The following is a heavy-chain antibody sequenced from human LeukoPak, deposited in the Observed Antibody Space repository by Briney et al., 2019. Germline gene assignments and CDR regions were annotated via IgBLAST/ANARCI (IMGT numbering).Heavy chain of an antibody. CDR2: ISYSGGT. CDR3: ARQPNYGSGTSYITGEFNS. CDR1: ADSIRTTSFY. J-gene: IGHJ4*02. Sequence: SETLSLTCTVSADSIRTTSFYWGWIRQPPGNRLEWIGSISYSGGTYYNPSLKSRVTMSVNTSKNLFSLKLTSVTAADSAVYYCARQPNYGSGTSYITGEFNSWGQGTLVTVSS. D-gene: IGHD3-10*01. V-gene: IGHV4-39*01.